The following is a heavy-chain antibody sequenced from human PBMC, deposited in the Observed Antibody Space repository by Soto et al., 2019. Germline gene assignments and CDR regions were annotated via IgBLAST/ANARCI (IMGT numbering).Heavy chain of an antibody. CDR2: ISGSGGST. D-gene: IGHD4-17*01. J-gene: IGHJ4*02. V-gene: IGHV3-23*01. CDR3: ARGGPDYGDYYFDY. CDR1: GFTFSSYA. Sequence: GGSLRLSCAASGFTFSSYAMSWVRQAPGKGLEWVSAISGSGGSTYYADSAKGRFTISRDNSKNTLYLQMNSLRAEDTAVYYCARGGPDYGDYYFDYWGQGTLVTVSS.